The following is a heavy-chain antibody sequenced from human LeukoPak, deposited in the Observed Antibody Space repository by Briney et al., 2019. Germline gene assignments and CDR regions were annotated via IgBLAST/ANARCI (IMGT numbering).Heavy chain of an antibody. CDR3: ARDGSGDAFDI. CDR2: INHSGST. Sequence: SETLSLTCAVYGGSFSGYYWSWIRQPPGKGLEWIGEINHSGSTNYNPSLKSRVTTSVDTSKNQFSLKLSSVTAADTAVYYCARDGSGDAFDIWGQGTMVTVSS. V-gene: IGHV4-34*01. CDR1: GGSFSGYY. D-gene: IGHD6-19*01. J-gene: IGHJ3*02.